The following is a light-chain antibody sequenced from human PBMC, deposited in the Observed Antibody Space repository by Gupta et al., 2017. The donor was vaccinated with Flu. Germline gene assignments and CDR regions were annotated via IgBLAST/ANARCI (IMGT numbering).Light chain of an antibody. CDR2: ASS. CDR1: QSIASY. V-gene: IGKV1-39*01. CDR3: QSTYGSPPDYT. J-gene: IGKJ2*01. Sequence: DVQMTQSPSSLSASVGDRVTITCRTSQSIASYVNWYQQKPGKAPEILIFASSNLQPGVPSRFSAGGSETEFTLTITALQTEDFGIYYCQSTYGSPPDYTFGQGTQLDMK.